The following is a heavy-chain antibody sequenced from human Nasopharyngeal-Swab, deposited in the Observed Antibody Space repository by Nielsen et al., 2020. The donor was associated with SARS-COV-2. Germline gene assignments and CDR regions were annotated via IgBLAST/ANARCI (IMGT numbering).Heavy chain of an antibody. J-gene: IGHJ4*02. CDR3: ARSSYYGSGSYWGDFDY. V-gene: IGHV4-31*03. CDR2: IYYSGST. CDR1: GGSISSGGYY. Sequence: SETLSLTCTASGGSISSGGYYWSWIRQHPGKGLEWIGYIYYSGSTYYNPSLKSRVTISVDTSKNQFSLKLSSVTAADTAEYYCARSSYYGSGSYWGDFDYWGQGTLVTVSS. D-gene: IGHD3-10*01.